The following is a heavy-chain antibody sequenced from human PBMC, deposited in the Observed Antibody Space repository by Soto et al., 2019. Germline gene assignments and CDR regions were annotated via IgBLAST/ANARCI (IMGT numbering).Heavy chain of an antibody. Sequence: KPSETLSLTCTVSGGSISSYYWSWIRQPAGKGLEWIGRIYTSGSTNYNPSLKSRVTMSVDTSKNQFSLKLSSVTAADTAVYYCARDPFYVAVAARQGWFDPWGQGTLVTVSS. CDR3: ARDPFYVAVAARQGWFDP. J-gene: IGHJ5*02. CDR1: GGSISSYY. CDR2: IYTSGST. D-gene: IGHD6-6*01. V-gene: IGHV4-4*07.